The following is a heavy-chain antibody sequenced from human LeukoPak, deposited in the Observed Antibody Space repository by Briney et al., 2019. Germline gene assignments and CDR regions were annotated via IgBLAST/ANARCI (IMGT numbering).Heavy chain of an antibody. V-gene: IGHV1-18*01. CDR2: TSAYNGNT. CDR3: ARPSYYDFWSGYSAFDI. CDR1: GYTFTSYG. Sequence: ASVKVSCKASGYTFTSYGISWVRQAPGQGLEWMGWTSAYNGNTNYAQKLQGRVTMTTDTSTSTAYMELRSLRSDDTAVYYCARPSYYDFWSGYSAFDIWGQGTMVTVSS. D-gene: IGHD3-3*01. J-gene: IGHJ3*02.